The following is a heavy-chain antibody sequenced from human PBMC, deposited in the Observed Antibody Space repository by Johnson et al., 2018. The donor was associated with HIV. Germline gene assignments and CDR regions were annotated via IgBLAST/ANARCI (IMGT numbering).Heavy chain of an antibody. CDR3: AKNGVGATDAAFDI. CDR2: ISYDGSNK. CDR1: GLTFSSYT. D-gene: IGHD1-26*01. V-gene: IGHV3-30*04. J-gene: IGHJ3*02. Sequence: QVQLVESGGGVVQPGRSLRLSCAASGLTFSSYTLHWVRQAPGKGLEWVAFISYDGSNKYYVDSVKGRFTISRDNSKNTLYLQLIRLIAEDTATYFCAKNGVGATDAAFDIWGQGTMVTVSS.